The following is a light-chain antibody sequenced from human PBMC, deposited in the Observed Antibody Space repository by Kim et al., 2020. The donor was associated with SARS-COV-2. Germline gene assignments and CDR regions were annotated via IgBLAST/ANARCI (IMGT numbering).Light chain of an antibody. J-gene: IGKJ4*01. CDR1: QSIGTY. Sequence: DIQMTQSPSSLAASVGDRVTIACRASQSIGTYLNWYHQKPGKAPKLLIYAAFSLKSGVPSRLIGSGSGTDFTLTINSLQPKDFATYYSQQSNTNTLLSFGGRTKV. V-gene: IGKV1-39*01. CDR2: AAF. CDR3: QQSNTNTLLS.